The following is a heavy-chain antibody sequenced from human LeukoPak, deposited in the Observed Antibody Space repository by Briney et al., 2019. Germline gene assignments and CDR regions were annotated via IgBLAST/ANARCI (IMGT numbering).Heavy chain of an antibody. D-gene: IGHD2-21*02. CDR3: ARDGAYCGGDCYSYYFDY. CDR2: ISSNGGST. V-gene: IGHV3-64*01. CDR1: GFTFSSYA. J-gene: IGHJ4*02. Sequence: GGSLRLSCAASGFTFSSYAVHWVRQAPGKGLEYVSAISSNGGSTYYANSVKGRFTISRDNSKNTLYLQMGSLRAEDMAVYYCARDGAYCGGDCYSYYFDYWGQGTLVTVSS.